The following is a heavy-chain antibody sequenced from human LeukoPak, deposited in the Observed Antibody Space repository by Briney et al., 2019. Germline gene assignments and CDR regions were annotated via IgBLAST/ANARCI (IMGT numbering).Heavy chain of an antibody. CDR3: ARVGRRDPFDY. CDR1: GFIFSDHY. D-gene: IGHD5-24*01. J-gene: IGHJ4*02. Sequence: PGGSLRLSCAASGFIFSDHYMDWVRQAPGKGLEWVGRSRNKANSYTTEYAASVKGRFTISRDDSKNSLYLQMNSLQIEDTAVYYCARVGRRDPFDYWGREPWSPSPQ. V-gene: IGHV3-72*01. CDR2: SRNKANSYTT.